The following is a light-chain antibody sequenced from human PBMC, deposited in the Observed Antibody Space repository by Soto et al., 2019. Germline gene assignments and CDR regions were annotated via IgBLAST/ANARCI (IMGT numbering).Light chain of an antibody. V-gene: IGKV3D-15*02. Sequence: EIVMTQSQATLSVSPGERATLSCRASQSVSSNLAWYQQKPGQAPRLLIYGASRRATGIPDRFSGSASGTDFTLTISRLEPEDFAVYFCQQYSDLPMTFGQGTLLEI. J-gene: IGKJ5*01. CDR1: QSVSSN. CDR2: GAS. CDR3: QQYSDLPMT.